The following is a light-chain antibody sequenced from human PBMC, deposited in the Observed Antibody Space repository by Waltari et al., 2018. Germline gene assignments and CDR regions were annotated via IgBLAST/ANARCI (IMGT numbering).Light chain of an antibody. J-gene: IGLJ3*02. CDR1: SSNIGAGYD. CDR3: QSYDSSLSGSGV. Sequence: QSVLTQPPSVSGAPGQRVTISCTGSSSNIGAGYDVHWYQQLPGTAPKPLNYGNTNPPSGVPARFAGSKSGTSASLDITGLQAEDEADYYCQSYDSSLSGSGVFGGGTKLTVL. V-gene: IGLV1-40*01. CDR2: GNT.